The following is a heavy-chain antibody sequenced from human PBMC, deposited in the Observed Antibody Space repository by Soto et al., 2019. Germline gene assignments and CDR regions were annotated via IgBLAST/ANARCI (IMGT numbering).Heavy chain of an antibody. Sequence: GGSLRLSCAASGFTFSSYAMSWVRQAPGKGLEWVSAISGSGGSTYYADSVKGRFTISRDNSKNTLYLQMNSLRAEDTAVYYCAKDREYYDILTGYYRQFDPRNKYYFDYWGQGTLVTVSS. CDR1: GFTFSSYA. CDR2: ISGSGGST. CDR3: AKDREYYDILTGYYRQFDPRNKYYFDY. J-gene: IGHJ4*02. D-gene: IGHD3-9*01. V-gene: IGHV3-23*01.